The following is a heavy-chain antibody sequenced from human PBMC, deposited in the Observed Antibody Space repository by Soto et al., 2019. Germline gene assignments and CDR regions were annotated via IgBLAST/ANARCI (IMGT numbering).Heavy chain of an antibody. CDR2: IDPNDSYT. D-gene: IGHD3-22*01. CDR1: GYRFTTYW. Sequence: GDSLKISCKGSGYRFTTYWIAWVRQTPGKGLEWMGRIDPNDSYTNYSPSFQGHVTISVDKSITTAYLQWHSLKASDTAMYYCATGGYSGSYSSYNASEMWGQGTLVT. V-gene: IGHV5-10-1*01. CDR3: ATGGYSGSYSSYNASEM. J-gene: IGHJ3*02.